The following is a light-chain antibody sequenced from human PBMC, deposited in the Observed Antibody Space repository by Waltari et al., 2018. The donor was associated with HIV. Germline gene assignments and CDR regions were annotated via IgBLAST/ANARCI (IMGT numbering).Light chain of an antibody. CDR1: QSVSSSH. CDR3: QQYASSFT. CDR2: GAS. Sequence: ELVLTQSPGTLSLSPGERATLSCRASQSVSSSHVAWYQQKPGQAPRLLIYGASSRATGSPDRFSGSGSGTDFTLTISRLEPEDFAVYYCQQYASSFTFGPGTKVDIK. V-gene: IGKV3-20*01. J-gene: IGKJ3*01.